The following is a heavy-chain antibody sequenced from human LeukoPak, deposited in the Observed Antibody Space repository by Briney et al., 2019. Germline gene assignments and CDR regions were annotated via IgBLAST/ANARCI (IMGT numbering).Heavy chain of an antibody. J-gene: IGHJ3*02. CDR1: GGSISSYY. D-gene: IGHD6-13*01. CDR3: ARGTLAAGNAFDI. CDR2: IYYSGST. V-gene: IGHV4-59*01. Sequence: SETLSLTCTVSGGSISSYYWSWIRQPPGKGLEWIGYIYYSGSTNYNPSLKSRVTISVDTSKNQFSLKPSSVTAADTAVYYCARGTLAAGNAFDIWGQGTMVTVSS.